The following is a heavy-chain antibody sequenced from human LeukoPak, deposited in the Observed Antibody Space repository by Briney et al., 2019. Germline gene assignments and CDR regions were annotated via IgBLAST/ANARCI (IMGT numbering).Heavy chain of an antibody. Sequence: GGSLRLSCAASGFTVSSNYMSWVRQAPGKGLEWVSVIYSGGSTYYADSVKGRFTISRDNSKNTLYLQMNSLRAEDTAVYYCARGGSYDSSGYSIDYWGQGTLVTVSS. CDR1: GFTVSSNY. CDR2: IYSGGST. J-gene: IGHJ4*02. V-gene: IGHV3-66*01. CDR3: ARGGSYDSSGYSIDY. D-gene: IGHD3-22*01.